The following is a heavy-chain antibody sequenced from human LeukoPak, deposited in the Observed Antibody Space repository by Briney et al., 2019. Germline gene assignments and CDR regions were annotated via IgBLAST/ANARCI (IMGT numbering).Heavy chain of an antibody. D-gene: IGHD4-23*01. CDR3: ATAEFGGNSYFDY. CDR2: INPSGGST. J-gene: IGHJ4*02. CDR1: GYTFTSYF. V-gene: IGHV1-46*01. Sequence: ASVKVSCKASGYTFTSYFIHWVRQAPGQGLEWMGIINPSGGSTNYAQEFQGRVTMTRDTSTSTVYMELSSLRSEDTAVYYCATAEFGGNSYFDYWGQGTLVTVSS.